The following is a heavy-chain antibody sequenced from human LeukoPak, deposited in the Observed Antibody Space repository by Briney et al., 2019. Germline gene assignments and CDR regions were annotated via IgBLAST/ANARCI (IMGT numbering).Heavy chain of an antibody. CDR3: ARDFFDGHGYTFYYYGMDV. Sequence: ASVKVSCKASGYTFTNYDVNWVPQATGQGLEWMGWMNPTSGKAGFAQRFQGRVSMTRNISISTAYMELSSLRSEDTAVYYCARDFFDGHGYTFYYYGMDVWGQGTTVTVSS. CDR2: MNPTSGKA. V-gene: IGHV1-8*01. D-gene: IGHD3-22*01. J-gene: IGHJ6*02. CDR1: GYTFTNYD.